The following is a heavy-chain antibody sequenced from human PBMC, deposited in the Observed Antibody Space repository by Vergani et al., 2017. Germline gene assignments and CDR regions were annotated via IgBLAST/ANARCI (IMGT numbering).Heavy chain of an antibody. D-gene: IGHD2-2*01. J-gene: IGHJ6*03. CDR1: GFTFSSYE. V-gene: IGHV3-48*03. CDR2: ISSSGSTI. Sequence: EVQLVESGGGLVQPGGSLRLSCAASGFTFSSYEMNWVRQAPGKGLEWVPYISSSGSTIYYADSVKGRFTISRDNAKNSLYLQMNSLRAEDTAVYYCAGTDQSYRSSTSCKKAVYYYYMDVWGKGTTVTVSS. CDR3: AGTDQSYRSSTSCKKAVYYYYMDV.